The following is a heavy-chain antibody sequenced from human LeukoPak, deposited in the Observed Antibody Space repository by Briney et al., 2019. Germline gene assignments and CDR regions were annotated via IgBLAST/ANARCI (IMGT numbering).Heavy chain of an antibody. CDR2: IYPGDSDT. CDR1: GYSFTSYW. J-gene: IGHJ4*02. CDR3: ARRPDNWNEGGGYYFDY. V-gene: IGHV5-51*01. D-gene: IGHD1-1*01. Sequence: GESLKISCKGSGYSFTSYWIGWVRQMPGKGLEWMGIIYPGDSDTRYSPSFQGQVTISADKSISTAYLQWSSLKASHTAMYYCARRPDNWNEGGGYYFDYWGQGTLVTVSS.